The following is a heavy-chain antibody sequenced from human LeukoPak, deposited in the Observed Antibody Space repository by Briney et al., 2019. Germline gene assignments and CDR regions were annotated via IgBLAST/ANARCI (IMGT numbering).Heavy chain of an antibody. CDR2: IYYTGGT. CDR3: ASRKLGNDY. J-gene: IGHJ4*02. V-gene: IGHV4-59*02. D-gene: IGHD7-27*01. Sequence: SETLSLTCTMSGGSVSDYYWSWIRQSPGKGMEWIGYIYYTGGTTYNPSLKSRVTISADTSKNQFSLKLSSVTAADTAVYYCASRKLGNDYWGQGALVTVSS. CDR1: GGSVSDYY.